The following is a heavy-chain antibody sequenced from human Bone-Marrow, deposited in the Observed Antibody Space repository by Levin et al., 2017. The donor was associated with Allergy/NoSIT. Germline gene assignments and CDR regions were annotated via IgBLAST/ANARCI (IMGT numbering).Heavy chain of an antibody. Sequence: GGSLRLSCAASGFTVTDAWMHWVRQAPGKGLEWVGRIKRKTDGGTSAYAAPVRGRFTISTDDSENTVSLQMGNLKTDDTAVYYCATDDYGGNWGQGTLVTVSS. CDR3: ATDDYGGN. V-gene: IGHV3-15*01. CDR2: IKRKTDGGTS. D-gene: IGHD4-23*01. J-gene: IGHJ4*02. CDR1: GFTVTDAW.